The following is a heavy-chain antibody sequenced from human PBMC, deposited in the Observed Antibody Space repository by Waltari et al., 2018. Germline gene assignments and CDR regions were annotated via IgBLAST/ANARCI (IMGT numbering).Heavy chain of an antibody. CDR1: GFSFTSYW. Sequence: EVQLLQSGAEVKKPGESLRISCKGSGFSFTSYWIRWVRQMPGKGLEGMGRLHPIDSYANYRPSFPGHVTRSTDKSLSTAYLQWNSLKASDTAMYYCASSPEGQWLLGGFDSWGQGTLVTVTS. CDR2: LHPIDSYA. D-gene: IGHD6-19*01. CDR3: ASSPEGQWLLGGFDS. V-gene: IGHV5-10-1*03. J-gene: IGHJ4*02.